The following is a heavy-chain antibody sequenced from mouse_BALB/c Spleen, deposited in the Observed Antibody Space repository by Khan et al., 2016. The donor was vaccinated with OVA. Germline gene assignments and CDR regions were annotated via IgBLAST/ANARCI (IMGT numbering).Heavy chain of an antibody. V-gene: IGHV2-5*01. Sequence: QVQLKESGPGLVQPSQSLSITCTVSGFSLTSYGLHWVRQSPGKGLEWLGVIWRGGNTDYNAAFMSRLSITKDNSKSQIFFKMNSLQTDDTAMYYCAIEDYYGNTYGYFDVWGAGTTVTVSS. CDR2: IWRGGNT. CDR1: GFSLTSYG. CDR3: AIEDYYGNTYGYFDV. D-gene: IGHD1-1*01. J-gene: IGHJ1*01.